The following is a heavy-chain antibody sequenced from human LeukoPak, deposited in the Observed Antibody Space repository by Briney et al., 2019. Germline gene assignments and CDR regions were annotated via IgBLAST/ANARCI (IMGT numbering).Heavy chain of an antibody. J-gene: IGHJ5*02. CDR3: ARGRGDSCGYSYEVERYHWSDP. CDR2: ISSNSSSM. V-gene: IGHV3-48*01. Sequence: GGSLRLSCAASGFTFSCYSMTWVRQAPGKGLEWVSYISSNSSSMNYADSVKGRFPITRDNGKNSLYLQMNRLRGEDTGVYFCARGRGDSCGYSYEVERYHWSDPWGEGTLVT. CDR1: GFTFSCYS. D-gene: IGHD3-22*01.